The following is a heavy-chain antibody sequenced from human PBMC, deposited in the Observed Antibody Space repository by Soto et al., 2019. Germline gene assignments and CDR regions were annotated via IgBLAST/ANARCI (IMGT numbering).Heavy chain of an antibody. D-gene: IGHD6-13*01. Sequence: QVQLVQSGAEVKKPGASVKVSCKASGYTFTSYGISWVRQAPGQGLEWMGWISAYNGNTNDAQKLQSRVTMTTDTSTSPAYMELRRLRSDDTAVYYCARDPPAQPIDVIAARGDYWGQGTLVTVSS. V-gene: IGHV1-18*01. J-gene: IGHJ4*02. CDR3: ARDPPAQPIDVIAARGDY. CDR2: ISAYNGNT. CDR1: GYTFTSYG.